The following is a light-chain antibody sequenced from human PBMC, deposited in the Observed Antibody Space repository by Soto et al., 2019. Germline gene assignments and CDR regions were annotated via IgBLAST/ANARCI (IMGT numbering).Light chain of an antibody. V-gene: IGLV2-14*01. J-gene: IGLJ1*01. CDR3: SSYVSSNARV. CDR1: SSDVGAYNY. Sequence: QSVLTQPASVSGSPGQSITISCTGTSSDVGAYNYVSWYQQHPGKAPKLMIYEVSNRPSGVSNRFSGSKSGNTASLTISGLQAEDEADYYCSSYVSSNARVFGTGTKLTVL. CDR2: EVS.